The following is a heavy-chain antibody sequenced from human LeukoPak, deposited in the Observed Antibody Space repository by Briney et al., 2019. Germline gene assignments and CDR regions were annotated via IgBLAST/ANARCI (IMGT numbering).Heavy chain of an antibody. D-gene: IGHD3-10*01. CDR3: ARDRNYYGSGSVGGFDY. J-gene: IGHJ4*02. V-gene: IGHV3-66*01. CDR1: GSTASSNY. CDR2: IYSGGRT. Sequence: GGSLRLSCAASGSTASSNYMTWVRQAPGKGLEWVSVIYSGGRTYYADSVQGRFTVSRDKSKNTVYLEMNSLRAEDTAVYYCARDRNYYGSGSVGGFDYWGQGTLVTVSS.